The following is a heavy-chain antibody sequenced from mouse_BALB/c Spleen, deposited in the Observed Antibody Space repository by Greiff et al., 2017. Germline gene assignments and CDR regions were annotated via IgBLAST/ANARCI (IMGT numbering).Heavy chain of an antibody. J-gene: IGHJ2*01. Sequence: DVKLQESGPGLVKPSQSLSLTCTVTGYSITSDYAWNWIRQFPGNKLEWMGYISYSGSTSYNPSLKSRISITRDTSKNQFFLQLNSVTTEDTATYYCARRETGTYYFDYWGQGTTLTVSS. D-gene: IGHD4-1*01. V-gene: IGHV3-2*02. CDR1: GYSITSDYA. CDR2: ISYSGST. CDR3: ARRETGTYYFDY.